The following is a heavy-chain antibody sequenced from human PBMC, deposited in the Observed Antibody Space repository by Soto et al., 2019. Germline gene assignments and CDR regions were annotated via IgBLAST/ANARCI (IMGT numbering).Heavy chain of an antibody. J-gene: IGHJ4*02. D-gene: IGHD3-22*01. V-gene: IGHV4-39*01. CDR3: ARQSYDSSGYYLGFDY. CDR2: IYYSGST. Sequence: ASETLSLTCTVSSGSISSSIFYWGWIRQPPGKGLEYIGTIYYSGSTSYNPSLKSRVTISVDTSMNQFSLKLSSVTAADTAVYYCARQSYDSSGYYLGFDYWGRGTLVTVSS. CDR1: SGSISSSIFY.